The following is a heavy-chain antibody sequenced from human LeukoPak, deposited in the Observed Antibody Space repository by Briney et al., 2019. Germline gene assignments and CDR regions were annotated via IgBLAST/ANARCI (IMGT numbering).Heavy chain of an antibody. CDR1: GFTFSSYS. V-gene: IGHV3-48*01. CDR2: ISNTSGTI. Sequence: GGSLRLSCAASGFTFSSYSLNWVRQAPGMGLEWISYISNTSGTIYYADSVKGRFTISRDNAKNSLYLQMNSLRAEDTAVYYCARVLEYSSPPDYWGQGTLVTVSS. D-gene: IGHD6-6*01. CDR3: ARVLEYSSPPDY. J-gene: IGHJ4*02.